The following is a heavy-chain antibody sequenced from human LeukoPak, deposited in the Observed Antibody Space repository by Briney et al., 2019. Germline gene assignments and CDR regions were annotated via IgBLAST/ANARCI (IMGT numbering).Heavy chain of an antibody. CDR1: GGSFSGYY. V-gene: IGHV4-34*01. CDR2: INHSGST. CDR3: ARGRLSGGSCYSDY. J-gene: IGHJ4*02. Sequence: PSETLSLTCAVYGGSFSGYYWSWIRQPPGKGLEWIGEINHSGSTNYNPSLKSRVTISVDTSKNQFSLKLSSVTAADTAVYYCARGRLSGGSCYSDYWGQGTLVTVSS. D-gene: IGHD2-15*01.